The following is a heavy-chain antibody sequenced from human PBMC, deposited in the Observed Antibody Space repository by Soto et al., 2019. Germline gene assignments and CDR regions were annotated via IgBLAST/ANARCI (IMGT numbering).Heavy chain of an antibody. J-gene: IGHJ4*02. CDR1: GFTFSSYG. Sequence: GGSLRLSCAASGFTFSSYGMHWVRQAPGKGLEWVAVISYDGSNKYYADSVKGRFTISRDNSKNTLYLQMNSLRAEDTAVYYCAKVVDYDYVWVALDYWGQGTLVTSPQ. CDR3: AKVVDYDYVWVALDY. CDR2: ISYDGSNK. D-gene: IGHD3-16*01. V-gene: IGHV3-30*18.